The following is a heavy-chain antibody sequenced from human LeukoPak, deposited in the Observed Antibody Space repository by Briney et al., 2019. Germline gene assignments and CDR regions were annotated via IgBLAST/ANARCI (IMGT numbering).Heavy chain of an antibody. CDR3: ARPGYCSGGTCYFDS. CDR2: IYHTGST. J-gene: IGHJ4*02. CDR1: GFSISSGYY. D-gene: IGHD2-15*01. Sequence: SETLSLTCAVSGFSISSGYYWGWFRQPPGKGLEWIGSIYHTGSTYYNPSLESRVTISVDTSKKQFSLNLRSVTAADTAVYYCARPGYCSGGTCYFDSWGQGALVTASS. V-gene: IGHV4-38-2*01.